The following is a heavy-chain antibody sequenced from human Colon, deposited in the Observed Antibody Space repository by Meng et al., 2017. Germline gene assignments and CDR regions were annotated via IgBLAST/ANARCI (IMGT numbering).Heavy chain of an antibody. CDR1: GFTFSSYA. Sequence: GGSLRLSCAASGFTFSSYAMHWVRRAPGKGLEWVAVISYDGSNKYYADSVKGRFTISRDNSKNTLYLQMNSLRAEDTAVYYCASERTPLAAAGTELDYWGQGTLVTVSS. CDR3: ASERTPLAAAGTELDY. D-gene: IGHD6-13*01. V-gene: IGHV3-30*04. CDR2: ISYDGSNK. J-gene: IGHJ4*02.